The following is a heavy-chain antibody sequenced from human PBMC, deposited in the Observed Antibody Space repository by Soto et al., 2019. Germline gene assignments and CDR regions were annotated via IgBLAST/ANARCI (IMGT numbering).Heavy chain of an antibody. CDR3: ARGRWGTGDYGGLIDN. D-gene: IGHD4-17*01. CDR2: VNGNSGDT. J-gene: IGHJ4*02. Sequence: QVQLVQSGAEVKEPGASVKVSCKAPGYSFTGYSIHWVRQAPGQGLEWMGWVNGNSGDTRYSQRFQCRVTMTRDTSTSTAYMELSRLTSDDTAVFYCARGRWGTGDYGGLIDNWGQGTLVTVSS. CDR1: GYSFTGYS. V-gene: IGHV1-2*02.